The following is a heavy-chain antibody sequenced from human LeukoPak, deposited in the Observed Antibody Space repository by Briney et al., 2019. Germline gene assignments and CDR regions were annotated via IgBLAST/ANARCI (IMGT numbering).Heavy chain of an antibody. CDR3: ARDPGGMVRGAPTDY. Sequence: GASVKVSCKASVYTFTSYGISWVRQAPGQGLEWMGWISDYNGNTNYAQKLQGRVTMTTDTSTSTAYMELRSLRSDDTAVYYCARDPGGMVRGAPTDYWGQGTLVTVSS. J-gene: IGHJ4*02. D-gene: IGHD3-10*01. CDR1: VYTFTSYG. CDR2: ISDYNGNT. V-gene: IGHV1-18*01.